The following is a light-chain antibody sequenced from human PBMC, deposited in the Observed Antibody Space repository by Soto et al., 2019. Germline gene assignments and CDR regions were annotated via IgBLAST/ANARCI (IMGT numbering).Light chain of an antibody. CDR1: QSLVYSDGKTY. V-gene: IGKV2-30*01. CDR2: MFS. CDR3: MQGTHWPFT. Sequence: DVVMTQSPLSLPVTLGQPASISCRSSQSLVYSDGKTYFNWFQESPGQSPRRLIYMFSNRDTGVTERYSGSGSGTDFTLKISRVEAEDVGVYYCMQGTHWPFTFGPGTKVDVK. J-gene: IGKJ3*01.